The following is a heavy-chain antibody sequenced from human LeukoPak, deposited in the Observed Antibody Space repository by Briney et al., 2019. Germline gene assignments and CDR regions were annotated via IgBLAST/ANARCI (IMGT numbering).Heavy chain of an antibody. D-gene: IGHD2-15*01. CDR3: ARVGSRYCSGANCYDGF. J-gene: IGHJ4*02. CDR1: GFTFSNYG. V-gene: IGHV3-30*19. CDR2: ISYDGNNQ. Sequence: GGSLRLSCAASGFTFSNYGMHWVRQAPGKGLEWVAFISYDGNNQYYADSVKGRFTISRDNSKSTLYLQMNNLRAEDTAIYYCARVGSRYCSGANCYDGFWGQGTLVSVSS.